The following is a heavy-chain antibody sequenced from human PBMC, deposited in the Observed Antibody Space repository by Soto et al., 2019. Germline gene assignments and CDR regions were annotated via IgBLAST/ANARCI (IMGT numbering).Heavy chain of an antibody. V-gene: IGHV4-59*01. CDR1: GGSLYTYY. CDR3: AGYCSSSICREDHYFALEV. Sequence: SETLSLTCNVSGGSLYTYYWNWTRQSPGKGLEWIGYISEGGSTNYNPSLKSRVTISVDTSKKHVSLQLTSVSAPDTARYFCAGYCSSSICREDHYFALEVWGQGTTVTVSS. CDR2: ISEGGST. D-gene: IGHD2-2*01. J-gene: IGHJ6*02.